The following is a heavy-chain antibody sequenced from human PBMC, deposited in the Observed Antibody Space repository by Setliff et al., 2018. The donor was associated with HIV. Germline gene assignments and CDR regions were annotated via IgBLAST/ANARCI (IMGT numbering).Heavy chain of an antibody. Sequence: ASVKVSCKTSGGTFSSYAISWVRQAPGQGLEWMGGIIPILGIANYAQKFQGRVTITADKSTSTAYMELSSLRSEDTAVYYCARVGIQLWYPSYYYYYMDVWGKGTTVTVSS. CDR1: GGTFSSYA. J-gene: IGHJ6*03. D-gene: IGHD5-18*01. CDR2: IIPILGIA. CDR3: ARVGIQLWYPSYYYYYMDV. V-gene: IGHV1-69*10.